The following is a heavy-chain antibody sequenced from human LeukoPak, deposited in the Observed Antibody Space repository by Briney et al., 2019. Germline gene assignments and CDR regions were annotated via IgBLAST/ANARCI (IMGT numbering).Heavy chain of an antibody. CDR3: ARLTYYYDSSGRRYNWFDP. CDR2: INPSGGST. D-gene: IGHD3-22*01. V-gene: IGHV1-46*01. Sequence: ASVKVSCKASGYTFTSYYMHWVRQAPGQGLEWMGIINPSGGSTSYAQKFQGRVTMTRDTSTSTVYMELSSLRSEDTAVYYCARLTYYYDSSGRRYNWFDPGGQGTLVTVSS. J-gene: IGHJ5*02. CDR1: GYTFTSYY.